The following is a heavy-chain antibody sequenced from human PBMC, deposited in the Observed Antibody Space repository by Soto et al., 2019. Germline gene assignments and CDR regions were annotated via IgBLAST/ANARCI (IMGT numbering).Heavy chain of an antibody. Sequence: EVQLVESGGGLVQPGGSLRLSCATSGFTFGDYWMSWVRQAPGKRLEWVANTKHDESEKYYVGSVKGRFTISRDNATNSLYLQMNSLRAEDTAVYFCVRDGDSGCFSGGQGTLVTVSS. CDR3: VRDGDSGCFS. J-gene: IGHJ1*01. CDR2: TKHDESEK. D-gene: IGHD6-25*01. V-gene: IGHV3-7*01. CDR1: GFTFGDYW.